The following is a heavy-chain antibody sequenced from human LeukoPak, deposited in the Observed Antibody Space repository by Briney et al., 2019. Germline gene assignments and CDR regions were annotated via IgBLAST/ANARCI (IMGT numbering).Heavy chain of an antibody. CDR1: GGSISSYY. CDR2: IYYSGST. J-gene: IGHJ3*02. CDR3: AREGARWEPSFSAFDI. V-gene: IGHV4-59*01. D-gene: IGHD1-26*01. Sequence: SETLSLTCTVSGGSISSYYWSWIRQPPGKGLEWIGYIYYSGSTNYNPSRKSRVTISVDTSKNQFSLKLSSVTAADTAVYYCAREGARWEPSFSAFDIWGQGTMVTVSS.